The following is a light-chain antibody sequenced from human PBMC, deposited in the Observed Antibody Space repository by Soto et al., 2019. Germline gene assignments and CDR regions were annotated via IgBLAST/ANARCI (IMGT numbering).Light chain of an antibody. CDR2: EVS. CDR1: SSDVGSYND. CDR3: SSYTRSRTYV. J-gene: IGLJ1*01. V-gene: IGLV2-14*01. Sequence: ALTQPASVSWSPGQSITIFCTGTSSDVGSYNDVSWFQQHPGKAPKLLIYEVSNRPSGVSYRFSGSKSGSTASLTISGLQAEDEADYYCSSYTRSRTYVFGTGTRSQS.